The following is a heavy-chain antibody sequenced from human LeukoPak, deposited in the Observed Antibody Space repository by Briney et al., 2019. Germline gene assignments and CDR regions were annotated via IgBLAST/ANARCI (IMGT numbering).Heavy chain of an antibody. CDR2: INPNSGGT. Sequence: ASVNVSCKASGYTFTGYYMHWVRQAPGQGLEWMGWINPNSGGTNCAQKFQGRVTMTRDTSISTAYMELGRLRSDDTAVYYCARDQQQLAFDYWGQGTLVTVSS. CDR1: GYTFTGYY. D-gene: IGHD6-13*01. V-gene: IGHV1-2*02. CDR3: ARDQQQLAFDY. J-gene: IGHJ4*02.